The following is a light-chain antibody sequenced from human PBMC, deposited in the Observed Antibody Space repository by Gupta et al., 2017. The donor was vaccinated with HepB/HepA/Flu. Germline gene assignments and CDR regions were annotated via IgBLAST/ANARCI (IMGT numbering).Light chain of an antibody. V-gene: IGKV1-5*03. CDR3: QQDNSYPCI. CDR2: KAS. J-gene: IGKJ2*02. CDR1: QSISSW. Sequence: DIQMTQSPSTLSASVGDRVTITCRASQSISSWLAWYQQKPGKAPKLLIYKASSLESGVPSRFSGSGSGTEFTLTISSLQPDDFATYYSQQDNSYPCIFGQGTKMEIK.